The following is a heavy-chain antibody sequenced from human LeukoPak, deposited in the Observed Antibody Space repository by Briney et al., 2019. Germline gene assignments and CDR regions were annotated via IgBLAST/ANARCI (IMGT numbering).Heavy chain of an antibody. CDR2: ISSGAITI. J-gene: IGHJ3*02. CDR1: GFTFSDYH. V-gene: IGHV3-11*04. Sequence: GGSLRLSCAASGFTFSDYHMSWIRQAPGKGLDWVSFISSGAITIYYADSVKGRFTISRDNAKNSLYLQMNSLRAEDTAVYYCARVAAGVIGMKDAFDIWGQGTMVTVSS. D-gene: IGHD3-16*02. CDR3: ARVAAGVIGMKDAFDI.